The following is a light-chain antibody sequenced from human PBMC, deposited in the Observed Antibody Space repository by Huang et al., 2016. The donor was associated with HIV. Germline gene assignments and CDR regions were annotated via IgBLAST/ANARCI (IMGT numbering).Light chain of an antibody. J-gene: IGKJ2*01. CDR3: QQYGSSTGYT. CDR2: GAS. V-gene: IGKV3-20*01. CDR1: QSVSSSS. Sequence: EIVLTQSPGTLSLSPGERATLSCRASQSVSSSSLAWYQQKPCQAPRLLSYGASSRAAGIPDRFSGSGSGTDFTLTISRLEPEDFAVYYCQQYGSSTGYTFGQGTKLEIK.